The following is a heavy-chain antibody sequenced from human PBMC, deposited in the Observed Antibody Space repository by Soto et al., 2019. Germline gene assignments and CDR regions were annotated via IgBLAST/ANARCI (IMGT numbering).Heavy chain of an antibody. CDR2: ISGSGGST. CDR3: AKPLWLTPHTDY. J-gene: IGHJ4*02. CDR1: GFTFSSYA. Sequence: PXGSLRLSCAASGFTFSSYAMSWVRQAPGKGLEWVSAISGSGGSTYYADSVKGRFTISRDNSKNTLYLQMNSLRAEDTAVYYCAKPLWLTPHTDYWGQGTLVTVSS. D-gene: IGHD3-10*01. V-gene: IGHV3-23*01.